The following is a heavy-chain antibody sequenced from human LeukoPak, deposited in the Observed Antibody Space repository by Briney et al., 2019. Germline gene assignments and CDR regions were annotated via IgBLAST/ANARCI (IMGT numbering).Heavy chain of an antibody. CDR3: ARRSRLDGRAFDI. D-gene: IGHD6-25*01. CDR2: IYYSGST. CDR1: GGSISSGGYY. Sequence: SQTLSLTCTVSGGSISSGGYYWSWIRQPPGKGLEWIGYIYYSGSTYYNPSLKSRVTISVDTSKNQFSLKLSSVTAADTAVYYCARRSRLDGRAFDIWGQGTMVTVSS. V-gene: IGHV4-30-4*01. J-gene: IGHJ3*02.